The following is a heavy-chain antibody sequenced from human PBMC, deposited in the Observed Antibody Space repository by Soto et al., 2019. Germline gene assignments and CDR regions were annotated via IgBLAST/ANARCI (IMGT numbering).Heavy chain of an antibody. CDR3: ASPLPAATGYYYYYGMDV. CDR2: IRSKANSYAT. J-gene: IGHJ6*02. D-gene: IGHD2-2*01. CDR1: GFTFSGSA. Sequence: PGGSLRLSCAASGFTFSGSAMHWVRQASGKGLEWVGRIRSKANSYATAYAASVKGRFTISRDDSKNTAYLQMNSLKTEDTAVYYCASPLPAATGYYYYYGMDVWGQGTTVTVSS. V-gene: IGHV3-73*01.